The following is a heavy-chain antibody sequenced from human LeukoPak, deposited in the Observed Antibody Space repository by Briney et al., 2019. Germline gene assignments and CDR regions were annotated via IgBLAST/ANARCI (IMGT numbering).Heavy chain of an antibody. Sequence: SETLSLTCTVSGGSISSSSYYWGWIRQPPGKGLEWIGSIYYSGSTYYNPSLKSRVTISVDTSKNQFSLKLSSVTAADTAVYYCARSLLYYYYMDVWGKGTTVTVSS. CDR3: ARSLLYYYYMDV. D-gene: IGHD1-26*01. J-gene: IGHJ6*03. V-gene: IGHV4-39*01. CDR2: IYYSGST. CDR1: GGSISSSSYY.